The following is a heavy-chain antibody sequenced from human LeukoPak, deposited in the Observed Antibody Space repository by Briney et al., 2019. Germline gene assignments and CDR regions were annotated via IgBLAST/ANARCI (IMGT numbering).Heavy chain of an antibody. D-gene: IGHD1-26*01. Sequence: VASVKVSCKASGYTFTSYYMHWVRQAPGQGLEWMGWMNPDSGNTGYAQKFQGRVTMTRNTSITTAYMELSSLGSEDTAVYYCARGLGGSYSGVYWGQGTLVTVSS. CDR1: GYTFTSYY. CDR3: ARGLGGSYSGVY. V-gene: IGHV1-8*02. J-gene: IGHJ4*02. CDR2: MNPDSGNT.